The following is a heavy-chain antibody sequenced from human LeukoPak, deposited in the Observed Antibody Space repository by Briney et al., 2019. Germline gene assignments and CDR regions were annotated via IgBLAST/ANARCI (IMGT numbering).Heavy chain of an antibody. Sequence: PGGSPRLSCAVSGFNFDDYAMHWVRQAPGRGLEWVSGINWKTGNGIYADSVKSRFTISGDNAKNSLYLQMSSLRAEDTALYYCTRRAARWQFDLWGRGTLLTVSS. CDR1: GFNFDDYA. D-gene: IGHD5-24*01. CDR3: TRRAARWQFDL. V-gene: IGHV3-9*01. CDR2: INWKTGNG. J-gene: IGHJ2*01.